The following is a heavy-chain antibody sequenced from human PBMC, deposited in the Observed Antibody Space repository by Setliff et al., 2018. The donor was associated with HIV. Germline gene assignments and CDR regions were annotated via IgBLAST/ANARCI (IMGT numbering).Heavy chain of an antibody. J-gene: IGHJ6*03. CDR3: ASTSMGMTRKPIWYYHMDV. CDR1: GGSTENLY. Sequence: KPSETLSLTCTVSGGSTENLYWTWIRQPSGRGLEWIGYVYSTGSTKYNPSLKSRATMSDDTSKNQISLTLTSVSAADTAVYYCASTSMGMTRKPIWYYHMDVWGHGITVTVSS. D-gene: IGHD7-27*01. CDR2: VYSTGST. V-gene: IGHV4-59*11.